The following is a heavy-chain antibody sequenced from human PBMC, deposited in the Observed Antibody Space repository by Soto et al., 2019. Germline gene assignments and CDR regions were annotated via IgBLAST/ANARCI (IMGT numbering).Heavy chain of an antibody. Sequence: QVQLVESGGGVVQPGRSLRLSCAASGFTFSSYAMHWVRQAPGKGLEWVAVISYDGSNKYYADSVKGRFTISRDNSKNTLYLQMNSLRAEDTAVYYCARDRGSGSYYNVGSLTYNWFDTWGQGTLVTVSS. CDR1: GFTFSSYA. CDR2: ISYDGSNK. J-gene: IGHJ5*02. D-gene: IGHD3-10*01. V-gene: IGHV3-30-3*01. CDR3: ARDRGSGSYYNVGSLTYNWFDT.